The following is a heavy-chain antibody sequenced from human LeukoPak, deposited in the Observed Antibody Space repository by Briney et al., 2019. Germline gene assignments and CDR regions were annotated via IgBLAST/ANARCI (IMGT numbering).Heavy chain of an antibody. CDR3: ARDQGGDILTGEADY. CDR1: GFIFNNYA. Sequence: GGSLRLSCAASGFIFNNYAMTWVRLAPGRGLEWVSGISGSGSSTYYADSVKGRFGISRDNSKNSLYLQMNSLRAEDTAVYYCARDQGGDILTGEADYWGQGTLVTVSS. D-gene: IGHD3-9*01. CDR2: ISGSGSST. J-gene: IGHJ4*02. V-gene: IGHV3-23*01.